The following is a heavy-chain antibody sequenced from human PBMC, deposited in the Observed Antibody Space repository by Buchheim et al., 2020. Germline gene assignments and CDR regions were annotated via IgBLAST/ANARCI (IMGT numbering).Heavy chain of an antibody. J-gene: IGHJ6*02. CDR3: ARDIDSSGWYANYYYGMDV. CDR1: GFTFSSYW. D-gene: IGHD6-19*01. V-gene: IGHV3-11*01. Sequence: VQLVESGGGLVQPGGSLRLSCAASGFTFSSYWMSWIRQAPGKGLERVSYISSSGSTIYYADSVKGRFTISRDNAKNSLYLQMNSLRAEDTAVYYCARDIDSSGWYANYYYGMDVWGQGTT. CDR2: ISSSGSTI.